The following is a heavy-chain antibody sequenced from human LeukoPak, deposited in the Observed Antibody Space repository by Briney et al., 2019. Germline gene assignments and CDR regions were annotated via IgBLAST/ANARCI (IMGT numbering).Heavy chain of an antibody. V-gene: IGHV4-39*07. J-gene: IGHJ4*02. Sequence: NPSETLSLTCSVSDDSITMYYWTWIRQPPGKGLEWIGSIYYSGSTYYNPSLKSRVTISVDTSKNQFSLKLSSVTAADTAVYYCATGSGRLVDYWGQGTLVTVSS. D-gene: IGHD3-10*01. CDR2: IYYSGST. CDR1: DDSITMYY. CDR3: ATGSGRLVDY.